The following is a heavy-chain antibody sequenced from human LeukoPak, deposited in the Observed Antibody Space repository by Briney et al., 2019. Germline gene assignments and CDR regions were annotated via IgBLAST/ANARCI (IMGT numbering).Heavy chain of an antibody. CDR1: GYTFTSYD. D-gene: IGHD3-10*01. CDR3: ATGTEAFGESRFRFDY. J-gene: IGHJ4*02. V-gene: IGHV1-69*05. CDR2: IIPIFGTA. Sequence: GASVKVSCKASGYTFTSYDISWVRQAPGQGLEWMGGIIPIFGTANYAQKFQGRVTITTDESTSTAYMELSSLRSEDTAVYYCATGTEAFGESRFRFDYWGQGTLVTVSS.